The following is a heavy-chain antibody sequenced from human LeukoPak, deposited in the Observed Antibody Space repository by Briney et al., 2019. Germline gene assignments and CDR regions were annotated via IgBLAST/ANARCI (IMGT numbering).Heavy chain of an antibody. J-gene: IGHJ4*02. CDR2: ISSSSSYI. CDR3: ARVRYSSSWYLMEFDY. V-gene: IGHV3-21*01. D-gene: IGHD6-13*01. CDR1: GFTFSSYS. Sequence: GGSLRLSCAASGFTFSSYSMNWVRQAPGKGLEWVSSISSSSSYIYYADSVKGRFTISRDNAKNSLYLQMNSLRAEDTAVYYCARVRYSSSWYLMEFDYWGQGTLVTVSS.